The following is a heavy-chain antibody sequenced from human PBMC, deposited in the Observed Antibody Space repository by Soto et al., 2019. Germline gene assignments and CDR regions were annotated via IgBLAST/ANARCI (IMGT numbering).Heavy chain of an antibody. CDR3: ARGVSFRWVS. Sequence: GGSLRLSCAASGFTFSDHYMDWVRQAPGKGLEWVGRTRNKANSYTTEYAASVRGRFTISRDDSKNSLYLQMNSLKTEDTAVYYCARGVSFRWVSWGQGTLVTVSS. J-gene: IGHJ5*02. D-gene: IGHD2-8*01. CDR2: TRNKANSYTT. CDR1: GFTFSDHY. V-gene: IGHV3-72*01.